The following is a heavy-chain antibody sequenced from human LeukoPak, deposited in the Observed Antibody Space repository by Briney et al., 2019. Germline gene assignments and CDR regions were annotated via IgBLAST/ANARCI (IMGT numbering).Heavy chain of an antibody. D-gene: IGHD3-10*01. CDR3: ARDPPRSGSYYTQPWFDP. V-gene: IGHV1-69*04. CDR2: IIPILGIA. J-gene: IGHJ5*02. CDR1: GGTFSSYA. Sequence: GASVKVSCKASGGTFSSYAISWVRQAPGQGLEWMGRIIPILGIANYAQKFQGRVTITADKSTSTAYMELSSLRSEDTAVYYCARDPPRSGSYYTQPWFDPWGQGTLVTVSS.